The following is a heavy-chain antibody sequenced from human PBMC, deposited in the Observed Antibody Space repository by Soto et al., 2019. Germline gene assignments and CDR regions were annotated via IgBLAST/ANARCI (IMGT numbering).Heavy chain of an antibody. D-gene: IGHD5-18*01. V-gene: IGHV3-21*01. J-gene: IGHJ6*02. CDR2: ISDGSTYI. CDR3: TRDFVRDTAMFFPDYMRYQGMDV. CDR1: GFTLRSYT. Sequence: EVQLVESGGGLVKPGGSLRLSCVASGFTLRSYTMNWVRQAPGKGLEWVSSISDGSTYIFYSDSVKGRFTISRDNPKNPLYLQLNSLRAEDTALYFCTRDFVRDTAMFFPDYMRYQGMDVWGQGTTVIVSS.